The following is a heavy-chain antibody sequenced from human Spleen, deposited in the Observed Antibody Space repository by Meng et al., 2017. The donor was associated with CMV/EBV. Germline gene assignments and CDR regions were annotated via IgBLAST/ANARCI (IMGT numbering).Heavy chain of an antibody. V-gene: IGHV3-21*01. D-gene: IGHD3-16*01. CDR3: ARDPGGEILGYYYGLDV. CDR1: GFTFSTYS. J-gene: IGHJ6*02. CDR2: ISGSSSYI. Sequence: GGSLRLSCVASGFTFSTYSMNWVRQASGKGLEWVSAISGSSSYIYYADSVKGRFTISRDNAKNSLFLQMNSLRAEDTAVYYCARDPGGEILGYYYGLDVWGQGTTVTVSS.